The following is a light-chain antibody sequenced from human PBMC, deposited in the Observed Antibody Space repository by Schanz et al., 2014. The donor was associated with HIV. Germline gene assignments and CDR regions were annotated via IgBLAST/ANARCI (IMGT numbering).Light chain of an antibody. J-gene: IGLJ3*02. CDR1: SSNIKMNA. Sequence: QSVLTQPPSASGTPGQRVTISCSGSSSNIKMNAVNWYQHLPGMGPKLLIYATSNRPSGVPDRFSGSGSDTSASLAISGLQSEDEADYYCAGWDDSLKVWVFGGGTKLTVL. CDR3: AGWDDSLKVWV. CDR2: ATS. V-gene: IGLV1-44*01.